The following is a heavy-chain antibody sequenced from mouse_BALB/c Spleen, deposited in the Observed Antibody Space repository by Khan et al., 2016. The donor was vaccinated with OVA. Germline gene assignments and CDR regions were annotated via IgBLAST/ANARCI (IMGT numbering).Heavy chain of an antibody. V-gene: IGHV2-9*02. J-gene: IGHJ2*01. D-gene: IGHD1-3*01. CDR3: ARMADI. Sequence: QMRLVESGPGLVAPSQSLSITCTVSGFSLTSYGVHWVRQPPGKGLEWLGVIWARGSTNYNSALMSRLSISKDNSNSQVFLKMNSLQTEDTAMYYCARMADIWGQGTTLTVSS. CDR1: GFSLTSYG. CDR2: IWARGST.